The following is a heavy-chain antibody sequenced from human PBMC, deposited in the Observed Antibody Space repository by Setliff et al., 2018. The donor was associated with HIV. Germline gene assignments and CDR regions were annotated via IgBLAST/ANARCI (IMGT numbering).Heavy chain of an antibody. J-gene: IGHJ4*02. CDR1: GDSIGSSSW. V-gene: IGHV4-4*02. CDR2: IYHGGTT. Sequence: PSETLSLTCAVSGDSIGSSSWWSWVRQAPGKGLEWIGEIYHGGTTKYNPSLKSRVTMSVDRPNNHFSLRLTSVTAADTAVYFCARVIIFHRPIRNWGQGTLVTVSS. D-gene: IGHD3-10*01. CDR3: ARVIIFHRPIRN.